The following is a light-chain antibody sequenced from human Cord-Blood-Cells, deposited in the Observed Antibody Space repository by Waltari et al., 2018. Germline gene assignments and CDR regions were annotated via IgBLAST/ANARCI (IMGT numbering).Light chain of an antibody. Sequence: DIVMTQSPDSMAVSLVVRATINCKSSPSVLYSSNNKNYLAWYQQKPGQPPKLLIYWASTRESGVPDRFSGSGSGTDFTLTISSLQAEDVAVYYCQQYYSTPLTFGQGTRLEIK. CDR1: PSVLYSSNNKNY. CDR2: WAS. J-gene: IGKJ5*01. V-gene: IGKV4-1*01. CDR3: QQYYSTPLT.